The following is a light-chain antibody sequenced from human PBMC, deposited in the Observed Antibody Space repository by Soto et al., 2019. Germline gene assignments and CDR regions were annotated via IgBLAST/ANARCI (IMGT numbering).Light chain of an antibody. CDR3: QQRRNWTQT. Sequence: VLTQCPATLCVSPGEGATLSCMASQNVXNYLDWYQQKPGQAPRVLXAWSANMATGSAARLSGSGSGTDFPLPISSLEPEDFAVYYCQQRRNWTQTFGQGTKVDI. V-gene: IGKV3-11*01. J-gene: IGKJ1*01. CDR2: WSA. CDR1: QNVXNY.